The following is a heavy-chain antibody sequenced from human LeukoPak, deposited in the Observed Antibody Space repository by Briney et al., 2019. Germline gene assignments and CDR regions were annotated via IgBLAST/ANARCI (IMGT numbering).Heavy chain of an antibody. D-gene: IGHD5-18*01. CDR3: ASSTKGYIYGSYYLDY. J-gene: IGHJ4*02. CDR2: INHSGGT. Sequence: SETLSLTCAVYGGSFSGYYWSWIRQPPGKGLEWIGEINHSGGTRYNPSLKSRITISVDTSQNHFSLRLTSVTAADTALYYCASSTKGYIYGSYYLDYWGQGTLVTVSS. CDR1: GGSFSGYY. V-gene: IGHV4-34*01.